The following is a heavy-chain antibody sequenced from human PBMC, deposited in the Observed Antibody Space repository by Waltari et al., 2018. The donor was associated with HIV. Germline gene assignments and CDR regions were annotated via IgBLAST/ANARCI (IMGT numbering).Heavy chain of an antibody. Sequence: QLQPIQSGAEATKPGASVKVPCKVFGYPLTELSIPWVGQAPGKGLEWMGGFDPEDDETIYAQKFQGRVTMTEDTSTDSAYMELSSLTSEDTAVYYCATGGGTTSIQLYDLDVWGQGTTVTVSS. J-gene: IGHJ6*02. CDR3: ATGGGTTSIQLYDLDV. CDR2: FDPEDDET. CDR1: GYPLTELS. V-gene: IGHV1-24*01. D-gene: IGHD1-26*01.